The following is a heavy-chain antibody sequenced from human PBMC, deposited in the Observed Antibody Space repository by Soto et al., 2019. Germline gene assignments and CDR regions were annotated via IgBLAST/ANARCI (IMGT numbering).Heavy chain of an antibody. CDR3: ARSPSIAAAGVGGFDP. J-gene: IGHJ5*02. Sequence: QVQLVQSGAEVKKPGSSVKVSCKASGGTFSIYTISWVRQAPGQGLEWMGRIIPILGIANYAQKFQGRVTITADKSTRTAFMELSSLRSEDTAVYYCARSPSIAAAGVGGFDPWGQGTLVTVSS. V-gene: IGHV1-69*02. D-gene: IGHD6-13*01. CDR1: GGTFSIYT. CDR2: IIPILGIA.